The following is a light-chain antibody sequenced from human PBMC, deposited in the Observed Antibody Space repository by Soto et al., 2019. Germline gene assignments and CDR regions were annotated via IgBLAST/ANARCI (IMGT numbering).Light chain of an antibody. CDR3: QQYNFWPLS. V-gene: IGKV3-15*01. J-gene: IGKJ5*01. Sequence: IVMTLSPVNVSVSPGERATLSVMARQSVSSNLAWYQQKPGQAPRPLIYGASSRATGIPVRFSGSGSGTEFTLTFSSLQSEDFAVYYCQQYNFWPLSFGEGTRLEIK. CDR2: GAS. CDR1: QSVSSN.